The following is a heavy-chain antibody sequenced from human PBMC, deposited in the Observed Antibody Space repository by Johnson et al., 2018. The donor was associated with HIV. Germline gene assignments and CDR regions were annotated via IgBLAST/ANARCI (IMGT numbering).Heavy chain of an antibody. CDR1: GFTFDDYG. V-gene: IGHV3-20*04. CDR2: INWNGGRT. J-gene: IGHJ3*02. Sequence: VQLVESGGGLVQPGRSLRLSCAASGFTFDDYGMSWVRQPPGQGLEWVSGINWNGGRTGYAYSVKGRFTISRDSANNSLYLQMNSLGAEDTALYYCAKGGDYGEDDAFDIWGPGTMVTVSS. CDR3: AKGGDYGEDDAFDI. D-gene: IGHD2-21*01.